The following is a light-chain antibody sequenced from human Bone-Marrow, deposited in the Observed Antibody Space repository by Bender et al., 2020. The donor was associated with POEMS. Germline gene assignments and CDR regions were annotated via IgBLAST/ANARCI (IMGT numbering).Light chain of an antibody. CDR1: SSELNNYDF. CDR2: DVS. Sequence: QPVLTQPASVSGSPGQSIAISCTGTSSELNNYDFPSWYQQRPGKAPKLLICDVSKRPSGVPDRFSGSKSGNTASLTISGLQAEDEADYFCCSYTSSHTMLFGGGTKLAVL. J-gene: IGLJ2*01. V-gene: IGLV2-11*01. CDR3: CSYTSSHTML.